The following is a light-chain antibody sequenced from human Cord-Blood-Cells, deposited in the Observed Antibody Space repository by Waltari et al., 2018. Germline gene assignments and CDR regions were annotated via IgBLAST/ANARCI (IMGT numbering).Light chain of an antibody. CDR1: QSVSSY. CDR3: QQRSNWFT. Sequence: EIVLTQSPATLSLSPGERATLSCRASQSVSSYLAWYQQKPGQAPRLLIYDASNRATVIPARFSGSGSGTDFTLTISSLDPEDFAVYYCQQRSNWFTFGQGTRLEIK. J-gene: IGKJ5*01. CDR2: DAS. V-gene: IGKV3-11*01.